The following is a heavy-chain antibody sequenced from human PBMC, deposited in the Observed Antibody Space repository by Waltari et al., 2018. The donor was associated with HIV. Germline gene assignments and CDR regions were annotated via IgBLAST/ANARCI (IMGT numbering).Heavy chain of an antibody. V-gene: IGHV1-2*02. J-gene: IGHJ3*01. Sequence: VQLVQSGAQVKAPGDSGQVSCSASGYNFNAFYLHSVRQATGQGLQWVGFINPFSGGTNYAQKFRGRVTLTRDTSIDTSFMELTGLGSDDTAVYYCAKTYYGPTSYYNVGAFDVWGQGTMVSVSS. CDR2: INPFSGGT. D-gene: IGHD3-10*01. CDR1: GYNFNAFY. CDR3: AKTYYGPTSYYNVGAFDV.